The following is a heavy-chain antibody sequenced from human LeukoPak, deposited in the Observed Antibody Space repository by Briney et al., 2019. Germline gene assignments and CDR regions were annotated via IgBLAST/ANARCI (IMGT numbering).Heavy chain of an antibody. Sequence: SETLSPTCTVSGGSISSYYWSWMRQPAGKGLEWIGRIYTSGSTNYNPSLKSRVTMSVDTSKNQFSLKLSSVTAADTAVYYCAREEDCSGGSCYVVYWGQGTLVTVSS. CDR2: IYTSGST. D-gene: IGHD2-15*01. V-gene: IGHV4-4*07. CDR3: AREEDCSGGSCYVVY. CDR1: GGSISSYY. J-gene: IGHJ4*02.